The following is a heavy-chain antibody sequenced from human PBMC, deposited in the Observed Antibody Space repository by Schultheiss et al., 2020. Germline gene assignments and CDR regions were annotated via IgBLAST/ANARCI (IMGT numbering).Heavy chain of an antibody. CDR2: IYYSGST. J-gene: IGHJ6*03. CDR3: ARGGSSLYYMDV. D-gene: IGHD6-13*01. CDR1: GGSISSSTDY. Sequence: SETLSLTCTVTGGSISSSTDYWGWVRQPPGKALEWIGSIYYSGSTYYNPSLKSRVTMSVDTSKNQFSLKLSSVTAADTAVYYCARGGSSLYYMDVWGKGTTVTVSS. V-gene: IGHV4-39*07.